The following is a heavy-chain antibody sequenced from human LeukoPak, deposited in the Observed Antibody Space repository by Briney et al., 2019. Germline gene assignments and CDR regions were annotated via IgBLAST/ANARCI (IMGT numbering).Heavy chain of an antibody. Sequence: GGSLRLSCAASGFTFSSYSMDWVRQAPGKGLEWVSSISSSSSYIYYADSVKGRFTISRDNAKNSLYLQMNSLRAEDTAVYYCARDSSGWYTIYYYGMDVWGQGTTVTVSS. CDR1: GFTFSSYS. CDR2: ISSSSSYI. V-gene: IGHV3-21*01. D-gene: IGHD6-19*01. CDR3: ARDSSGWYTIYYYGMDV. J-gene: IGHJ6*02.